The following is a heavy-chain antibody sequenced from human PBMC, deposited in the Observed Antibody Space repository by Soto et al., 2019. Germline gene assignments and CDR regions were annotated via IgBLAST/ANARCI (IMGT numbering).Heavy chain of an antibody. J-gene: IGHJ6*02. D-gene: IGHD2-21*02. Sequence: SETLSLTCTVSGGSISSSSYYWGWIRQPPGKGLEWIGYMYNSGSTDYNPSFKSRVTISVDTSKNQFSLKLNSVTAADTAVYYCARDLWGYCGTDCYPLDVWGQGTTVTSP. CDR2: MYNSGST. V-gene: IGHV4-39*07. CDR1: GGSISSSSYY. CDR3: ARDLWGYCGTDCYPLDV.